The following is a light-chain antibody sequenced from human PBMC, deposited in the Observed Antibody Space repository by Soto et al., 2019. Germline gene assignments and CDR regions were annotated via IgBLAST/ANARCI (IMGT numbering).Light chain of an antibody. CDR2: DAS. V-gene: IGKV1-5*01. Sequence: DIQMTQSPSTLSASVGDRVTITCRASQDISTWLAWYQQRPGKAPHLLIYDASRLQSGVPSRFTGSGSGTEFALTVSSRQPDDFATYYCQHRVFGPGTTLEIK. CDR3: QHRV. CDR1: QDISTW. J-gene: IGKJ3*01.